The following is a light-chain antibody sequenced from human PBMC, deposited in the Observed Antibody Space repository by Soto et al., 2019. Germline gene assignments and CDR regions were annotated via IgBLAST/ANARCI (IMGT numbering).Light chain of an antibody. J-gene: IGKJ4*01. V-gene: IGKV3-20*01. CDR1: QSVNSRY. Sequence: EIVLTQSPGTLSLSPGERATLSCRASQSVNSRYLAWYQQKPGQAPNLLIYGTSSRATGIPDRFSGSGSGTDFALTISILEPEDFAVYDCQQYVSSPLTFGGGNKVEIK. CDR2: GTS. CDR3: QQYVSSPLT.